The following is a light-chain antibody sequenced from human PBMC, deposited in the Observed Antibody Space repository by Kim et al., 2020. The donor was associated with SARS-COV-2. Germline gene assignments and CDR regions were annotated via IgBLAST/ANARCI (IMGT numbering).Light chain of an antibody. V-gene: IGKV3-20*01. J-gene: IGKJ1*01. CDR3: QQYGSSPVT. CDR1: QSVSSNY. Sequence: EIVLTQSPGTLSLSPGERATLSCRASQSVSSNYLAWYQQKSGQAPRLLIYDTSTRATGIPDRFSGSGSGTDFTLTINRLEPEDFAVYYCQQYGSSPVTFGQGTKLDIK. CDR2: DTS.